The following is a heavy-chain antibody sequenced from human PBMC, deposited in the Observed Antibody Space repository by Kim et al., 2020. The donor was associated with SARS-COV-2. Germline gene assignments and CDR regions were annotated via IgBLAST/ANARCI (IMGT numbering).Heavy chain of an antibody. Sequence: GGSLRLSCAASGFTFSSYSMNWVRQAPGKGLEWVSSISSSSSYIYYADSVKGRFTISRDNAKNSLYLQMNSLRAEDTAVYYCARDLPAKKLRYFDWLSSSLYFDYWGQGTLVTVSS. V-gene: IGHV3-21*01. CDR1: GFTFSSYS. CDR2: ISSSSSYI. D-gene: IGHD3-9*01. CDR3: ARDLPAKKLRYFDWLSSSLYFDY. J-gene: IGHJ4*02.